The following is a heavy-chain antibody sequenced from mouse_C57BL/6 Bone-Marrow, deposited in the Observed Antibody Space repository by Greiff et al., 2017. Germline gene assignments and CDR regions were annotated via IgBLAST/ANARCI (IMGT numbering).Heavy chain of an antibody. J-gene: IGHJ4*01. V-gene: IGHV14-4*01. CDR3: TTRGAVAPMDY. CDR1: GFNINDDY. Sequence: EVQLQQSGAELVRPGASVKLSCTASGFNINDDYMHWVKQRPEQDLEWIGWIDPANGDTDYAPKFQGKATLTADTSSNTAYLQLSSLTSEDTAAYYCTTRGAVAPMDYWGQGTSVTVSS. D-gene: IGHD1-1*01. CDR2: IDPANGDT.